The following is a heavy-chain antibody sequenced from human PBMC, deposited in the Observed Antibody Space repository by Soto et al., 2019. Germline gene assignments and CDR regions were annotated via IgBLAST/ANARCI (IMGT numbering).Heavy chain of an antibody. J-gene: IGHJ6*02. D-gene: IGHD1-26*01. CDR2: INPNSGGT. CDR3: AREGSYSSHYYYHGMDV. Sequence: ASVKVCCKSSCSTFAFYYMHWGLQAPGQGLEWMGWINPNSGGTNYAQKFQGWVTMTRDTSISTAYMELSRLRSDDTAVYYCAREGSYSSHYYYHGMDVWGQGTTVTVSS. V-gene: IGHV1-2*04. CDR1: CSTFAFYY.